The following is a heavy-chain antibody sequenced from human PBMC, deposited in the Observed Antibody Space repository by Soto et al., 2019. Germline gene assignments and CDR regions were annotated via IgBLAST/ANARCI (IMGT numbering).Heavy chain of an antibody. Sequence: WASVKVSCKASGYTFTGYYMHWVRQAPGQGLEWMGWINANTGDTNSAQKFQGRVTMTADTSTTTAFLEVRSLTSDDSGTYFCAATGGHYFGLDVWGQGTTVTVSS. CDR3: AATGGHYFGLDV. D-gene: IGHD2-8*02. CDR1: GYTFTGYY. V-gene: IGHV1-2*02. J-gene: IGHJ6*02. CDR2: INANTGDT.